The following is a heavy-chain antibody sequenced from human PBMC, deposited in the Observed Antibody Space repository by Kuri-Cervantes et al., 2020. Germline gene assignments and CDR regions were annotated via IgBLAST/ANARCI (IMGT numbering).Heavy chain of an antibody. CDR2: IWYDGSNK. CDR3: AKDIGAANDY. V-gene: IGHV3-30*02. J-gene: IGHJ4*02. CDR1: GITLSSNG. D-gene: IGHD2-15*01. Sequence: GGSLRLSCAASGITLSSNGMHWVRQAPGKGLEWVAAIWYDGSNKYYGDSVKGRFTISRDNSKNSLYLQMSSLRAEDTALYYCAKDIGAANDYWGQGTLVTVSS.